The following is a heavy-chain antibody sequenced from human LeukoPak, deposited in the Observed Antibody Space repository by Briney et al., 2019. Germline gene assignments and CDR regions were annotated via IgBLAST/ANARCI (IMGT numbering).Heavy chain of an antibody. CDR1: GFTFDVYA. CDR2: ISWNSGTV. J-gene: IGHJ3*02. Sequence: GGSLRLSCAASGFTFDVYAMHWVRQAPGKGLEWVSGISWNSGTVGYADSVKGRFTISRDNAKTSLYLQMNSLRAEDTAIYYCARDDGGYSSTWYDAMDIWGQGTMVTVSS. V-gene: IGHV3-9*01. CDR3: ARDDGGYSSTWYDAMDI. D-gene: IGHD6-13*01.